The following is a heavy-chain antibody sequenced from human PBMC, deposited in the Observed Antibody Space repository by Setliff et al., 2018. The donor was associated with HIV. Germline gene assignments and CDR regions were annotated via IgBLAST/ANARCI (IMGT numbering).Heavy chain of an antibody. CDR1: GGSISSYY. CDR3: ARGGGYDSSGYYYYYYYYYMDV. Sequence: PSETLSLTCTVSGGSISSYYWSWVRQPPGKGLEWIGYINHSGSTNYNPSLKSRVTISVDTSKNQFSLKLSSVTAADTAVYYCARGGGYDSSGYYYYYYYYYMDVWGKGTTVTVSS. J-gene: IGHJ6*03. CDR2: INHSGST. V-gene: IGHV4-59*12. D-gene: IGHD3-22*01.